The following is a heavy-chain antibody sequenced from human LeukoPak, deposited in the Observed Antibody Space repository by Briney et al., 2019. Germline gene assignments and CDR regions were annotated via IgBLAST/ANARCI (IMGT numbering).Heavy chain of an antibody. CDR2: MNPNSGNT. CDR3: ARGEDLRYYDFWSGSNPIYNWFDP. CDR1: GYTFTSYD. Sequence: GASVKVSCKASGYTFTSYDINWVRQATGQGLEWMGWMNPNSGNTGYAQKFQGRVTMTRNTSISTAYMELSSLRSEDTAVYYCARGEDLRYYDFWSGSNPIYNWFDPWGQGTLVTVSS. D-gene: IGHD3-3*01. V-gene: IGHV1-8*01. J-gene: IGHJ5*02.